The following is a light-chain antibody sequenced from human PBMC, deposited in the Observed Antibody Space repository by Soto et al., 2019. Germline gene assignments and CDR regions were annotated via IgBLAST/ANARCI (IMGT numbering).Light chain of an antibody. CDR3: QQRSNWPRLFT. Sequence: EIVLTQSPATLSLSRGERATLSCRASQSVSSDLPWYQQKPGQAPRLLIYDASNRATGIPARFSGSGSGTDFTLTISSLEPEDFAVYYCQQRSNWPRLFTFGPGTKVDIK. V-gene: IGKV3-11*01. J-gene: IGKJ3*01. CDR2: DAS. CDR1: QSVSSD.